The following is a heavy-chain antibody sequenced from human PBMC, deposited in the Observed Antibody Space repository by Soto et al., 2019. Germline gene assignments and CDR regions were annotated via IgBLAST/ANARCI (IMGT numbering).Heavy chain of an antibody. J-gene: IGHJ4*02. V-gene: IGHV1-69*01. D-gene: IGHD3-22*01. CDR1: GGTFSSYA. Sequence: QVQLVQSGAEVKKPGSSVKVSCKASGGTFSSYAISWVRQAPGQGLEWMGGIIPIFGTANYAQKFQGRVTITADESTSTAYMELSSLRSEDTAVYYCARGAYYYDSSGPSYLDYWGQGTLVTVSS. CDR2: IIPIFGTA. CDR3: ARGAYYYDSSGPSYLDY.